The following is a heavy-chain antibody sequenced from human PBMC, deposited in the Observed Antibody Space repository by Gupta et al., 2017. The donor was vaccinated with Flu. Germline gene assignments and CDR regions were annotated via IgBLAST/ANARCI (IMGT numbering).Heavy chain of an antibody. Sequence: SYDINWVRQATGQGLEWMGWMNPNSGNTGYAQKFQGRVTMTRNTSISTAYMELSSLRSEDTAVYYCARGYCSGGSCRFDYWCQGTLVTVSS. V-gene: IGHV1-8*01. CDR3: ARGYCSGGSCRFDY. D-gene: IGHD2-15*01. CDR1: SYD. J-gene: IGHJ4*02. CDR2: MNPNSGNT.